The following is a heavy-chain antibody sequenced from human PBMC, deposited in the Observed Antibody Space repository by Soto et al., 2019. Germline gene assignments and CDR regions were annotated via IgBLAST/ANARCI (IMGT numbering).Heavy chain of an antibody. CDR2: IYYSGST. Sequence: PSETLSLTCTISGGSISSGGYYWSWIRQHPGKGLEWIGYIYYSGSTYYNPSLKSRVTISVDTSKNQFSLKLSSVTAADTAVYYCARARGYDSSGYYRNDAFDILGQGTMVS. CDR3: ARARGYDSSGYYRNDAFDI. V-gene: IGHV4-31*03. CDR1: GGSISSGGYY. D-gene: IGHD3-22*01. J-gene: IGHJ3*02.